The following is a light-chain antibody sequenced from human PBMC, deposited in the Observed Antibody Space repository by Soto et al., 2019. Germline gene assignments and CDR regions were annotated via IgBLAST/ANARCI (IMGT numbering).Light chain of an antibody. CDR3: HHRSAWPRT. CDR2: DVS. CDR1: QSVHNY. V-gene: IGKV3-11*01. J-gene: IGKJ1*01. Sequence: EIFVTQSPATLYLTRWERATLSWRASQSVHNYLAWSQQKPGQAPRLLIYDVSNRAPGIPPRFSGSGYGTDFNLTISSLEPEDFAVYYCHHRSAWPRTFGQGTKVDI.